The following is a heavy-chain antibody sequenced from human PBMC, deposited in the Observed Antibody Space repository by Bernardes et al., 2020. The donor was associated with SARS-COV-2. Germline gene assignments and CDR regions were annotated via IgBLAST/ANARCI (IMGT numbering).Heavy chain of an antibody. V-gene: IGHV1-24*01. J-gene: IGHJ4*02. D-gene: IGHD1-20*01. CDR2: FDPVDGET. CDR1: GNTLSKLS. CDR3: ATGVGVTVTETFDC. Sequence: ASVKVSCKVSGNTLSKLSIHWVRQAPGKGLEWVGGFDPVDGETIHAQKFQGTVTMTEDKSTDTAYLELRGLSSADTAVYYCATGVGVTVTETFDCWGQGTLVTISS.